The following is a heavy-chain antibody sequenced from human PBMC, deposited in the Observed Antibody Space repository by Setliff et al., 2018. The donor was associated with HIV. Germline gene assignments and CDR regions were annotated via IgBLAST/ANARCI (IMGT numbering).Heavy chain of an antibody. CDR3: ATILVYGVYKWFNP. CDR1: GVSFSGYY. J-gene: IGHJ5*02. V-gene: IGHV4-34*12. D-gene: IGHD3-3*01. Sequence: SETLSLTCAVYGVSFSGYYWSWIRQPPGKGLEWIGEIIHSGSTNYNPSLKSRVTISVDTSKNQFSLKLSSVNAADTAVYYCATILVYGVYKWFNPWGQGTLVTVSS. CDR2: IIHSGST.